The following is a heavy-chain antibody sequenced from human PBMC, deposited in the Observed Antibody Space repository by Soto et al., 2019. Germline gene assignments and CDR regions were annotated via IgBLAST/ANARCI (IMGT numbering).Heavy chain of an antibody. D-gene: IGHD1-1*01. J-gene: IGHJ3*02. CDR2: MSHSGGT. CDR1: GGSVSGANYY. V-gene: IGHV4-34*01. CDR3: ARVERGTATTVVDAFDI. Sequence: QVQLQQWGAGLLKPSETLSLTCAVYGGSVSGANYYWSWIRQPPGKGLEWIGEMSHSGGTHFNPCLKSRVTISVDTSTNQFSLKMSSVTAADTALYYCARVERGTATTVVDAFDIWGPGTMVTVSS.